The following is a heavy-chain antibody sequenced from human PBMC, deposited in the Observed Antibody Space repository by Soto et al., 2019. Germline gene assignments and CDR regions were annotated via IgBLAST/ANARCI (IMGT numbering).Heavy chain of an antibody. CDR3: AKERRFCTNGVCYHQRDYWVYNGMDV. CDR2: ISYDGSNK. V-gene: IGHV3-30*18. Sequence: PGGSLRLSCAASGFTFSSYGMHWVRQAPGKGLEWVAVISYDGSNKYYADSVKGRFTISRDNSKNTLYLQMNSLRAEDTAVYYCAKERRFCTNGVCYHQRDYWVYNGMDVWGQGTTVTVSS. CDR1: GFTFSSYG. J-gene: IGHJ6*02. D-gene: IGHD2-8*01.